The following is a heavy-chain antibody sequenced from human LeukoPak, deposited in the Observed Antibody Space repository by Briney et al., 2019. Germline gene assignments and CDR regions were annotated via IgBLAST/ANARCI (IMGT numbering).Heavy chain of an antibody. CDR2: INHSGST. CDR3: ARIPYYYDSSGYFYYYYYMDV. D-gene: IGHD3-22*01. CDR1: GGSFSGYY. V-gene: IGHV4-34*01. Sequence: SETLSLTCAVYGGSFSGYYWSWIRQPPGKGLEWIGEINHSGSTNYNPSLKSRVTISVDTSKNQFSLKLSSVTAADTAVYYCARIPYYYDSSGYFYYYYYMDVWGKGTTVTVSS. J-gene: IGHJ6*03.